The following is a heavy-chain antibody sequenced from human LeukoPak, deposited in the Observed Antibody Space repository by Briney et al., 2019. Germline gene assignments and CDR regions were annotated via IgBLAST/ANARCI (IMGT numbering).Heavy chain of an antibody. CDR3: ARGGYCSSTSCPHYYYYGMDV. Sequence: ASVKVSCKASGYTFTSYDINWVRQATGQGLEWMGWMNPNSGNTGYAQKFQGRVTMTRNTSISTAYMELSSLRSEDMAVYYCARGGYCSSTSCPHYYYYGMDVWGQGTTVTVSS. V-gene: IGHV1-8*01. CDR1: GYTFTSYD. CDR2: MNPNSGNT. J-gene: IGHJ6*02. D-gene: IGHD2-2*01.